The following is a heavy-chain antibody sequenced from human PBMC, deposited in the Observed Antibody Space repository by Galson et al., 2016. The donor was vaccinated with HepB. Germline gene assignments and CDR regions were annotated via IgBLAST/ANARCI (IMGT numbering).Heavy chain of an antibody. V-gene: IGHV5-51*03. Sequence: QSGAEVKKPGESLKISCKGSGYSFASYWIGWVRQMPGKGLEWMGIIYPGDSDTRYSPSFQGQVTISADKSISTAYLQCSSLKASATAMYYCAIPSEPYYYGMDVWGQATTVTVSS. J-gene: IGHJ6*02. CDR2: IYPGDSDT. CDR3: AIPSEPYYYGMDV. CDR1: GYSFASYW.